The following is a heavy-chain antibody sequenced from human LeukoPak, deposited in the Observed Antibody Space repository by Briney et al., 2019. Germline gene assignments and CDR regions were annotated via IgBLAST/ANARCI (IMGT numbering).Heavy chain of an antibody. CDR2: INHSGST. D-gene: IGHD5-12*01. CDR3: ARGMGDSGFNFDY. J-gene: IGHJ4*02. V-gene: IGHV4-34*01. Sequence: SETLSLTCAVYGGSFSGYYWSWIRQPPGKGPERIGEINHSGSTNYNPSLKSRVTISVDTYKNQFSLKLSSVPAADTAVYYCARGMGDSGFNFDYWGQGTLVTVSS. CDR1: GGSFSGYY.